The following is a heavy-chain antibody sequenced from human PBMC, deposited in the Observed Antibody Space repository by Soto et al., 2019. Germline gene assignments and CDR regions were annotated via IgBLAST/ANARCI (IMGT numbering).Heavy chain of an antibody. D-gene: IGHD4-4*01. J-gene: IGHJ4*02. CDR3: AILSVTTGFDY. CDR2: ISYDGSNK. CDR1: GFTFSSYG. V-gene: IGHV3-30*03. Sequence: QVQLVESGGGWVQPGRSLRLSWAASGFTFSSYGMHWFRQAPGKGLEWVAVISYDGSNKYYADSVKGRFTISRDNSKNTLYLQMNSLRAEDTAVYYCAILSVTTGFDYWGQGTLVTVSS.